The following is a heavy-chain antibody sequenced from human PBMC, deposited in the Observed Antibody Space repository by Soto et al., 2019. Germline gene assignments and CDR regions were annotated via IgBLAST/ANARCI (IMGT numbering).Heavy chain of an antibody. J-gene: IGHJ4*02. CDR2: INSGSTSV. CDR1: GFDFNRYS. D-gene: IGHD6-19*01. CDR3: TSSTSAEAY. V-gene: IGHV3-48*04. Sequence: EVQLVESGGGLVQPGGSLRLSCVASGFDFNRYSMNWVRQAPGKGLEWISYINSGSTSVFYADSVRGRFTISRDNATNSPYLQMNSLRAEDTAVYYGTSSTSAEAYWCQGTLVTVSS.